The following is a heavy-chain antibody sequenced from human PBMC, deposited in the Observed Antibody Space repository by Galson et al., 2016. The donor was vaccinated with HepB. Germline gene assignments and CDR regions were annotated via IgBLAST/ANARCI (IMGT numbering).Heavy chain of an antibody. V-gene: IGHV3-21*01. CDR1: GFTFGTYS. Sequence: SLRLSCAASGFTFGTYSMNWVRQAPGKGLEWVASISSSSSYKCYGDSLKGRFTISRDNAKNSLYLQMNSLRAEDTAVYYCARDRGIQQCSRYGFDYWGQGTLVTVSS. CDR2: ISSSSSYK. J-gene: IGHJ4*02. CDR3: ARDRGIQQCSRYGFDY. D-gene: IGHD5-18*01.